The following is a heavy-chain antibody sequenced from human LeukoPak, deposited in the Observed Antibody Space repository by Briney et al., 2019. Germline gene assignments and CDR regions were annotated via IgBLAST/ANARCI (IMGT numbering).Heavy chain of an antibody. CDR1: GSTFSSHW. D-gene: IGHD3-10*01. J-gene: IGHJ6*03. CDR2: INGDGSNT. V-gene: IGHV3-74*03. CDR3: AKDRGQIYYNYYMDV. Sequence: GGSLRLSCAASGSTFSSHWMHWVRQAPGKGLVWVSRINGDGSNTTYADSVKGRFTISRDNSKNTLYLQMNSLRAEDTAVYYCAKDRGQIYYNYYMDVWGKGTTVTVSS.